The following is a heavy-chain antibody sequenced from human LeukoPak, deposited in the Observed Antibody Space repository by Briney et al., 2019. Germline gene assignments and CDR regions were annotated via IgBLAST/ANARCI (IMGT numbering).Heavy chain of an antibody. CDR2: ISASSHYI. Sequence: GGSLRLSCVASGFNFRDYTMHWVRQAPGGGLEWVSSISASSHYIFYADSVKGRFTISRDNSNNSLFLQVKSLRAEDTAVYYFGRDPNSEYNPGGDWFDPWGQGPWSPSPQ. V-gene: IGHV3-21*01. D-gene: IGHD1-14*01. J-gene: IGHJ5*02. CDR1: GFNFRDYT. CDR3: GRDPNSEYNPGGDWFDP.